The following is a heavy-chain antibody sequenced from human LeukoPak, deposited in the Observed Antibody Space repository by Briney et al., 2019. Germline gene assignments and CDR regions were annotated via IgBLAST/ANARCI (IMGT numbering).Heavy chain of an antibody. Sequence: GGSLRLSCAASGFTFSSSAMSWVRQVPGKGLEWVSGISASGGSTYYADSVRGRFTISRDNAKNSLYLQMNSLRAEDTAIYYCTRVGYIDEGIDYWGQGTLVTVSS. CDR2: ISASGGST. J-gene: IGHJ4*02. V-gene: IGHV3-23*01. CDR3: TRVGYIDEGIDY. CDR1: GFTFSSSA. D-gene: IGHD5-24*01.